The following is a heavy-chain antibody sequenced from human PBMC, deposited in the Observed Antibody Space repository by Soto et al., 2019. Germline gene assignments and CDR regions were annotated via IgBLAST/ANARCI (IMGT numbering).Heavy chain of an antibody. CDR1: GYTFRSYG. V-gene: IGHV1-18*01. D-gene: IGHD4-4*01. CDR2: ISGYNGNT. CDR3: AKADSNYAGRFSYYYMDV. Sequence: ASVKVSCKASGYTFRSYGISWVRQAPGQGLEWMGWISGYNGNTHYSQKFQGKVTMTTDTSTSTAYMELRNLRSDDTAVYYCAKADSNYAGRFSYYYMDVWGTGTMVTLSS. J-gene: IGHJ6*03.